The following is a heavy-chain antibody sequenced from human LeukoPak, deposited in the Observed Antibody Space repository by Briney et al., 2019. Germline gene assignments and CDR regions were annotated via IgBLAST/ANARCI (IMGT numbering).Heavy chain of an antibody. CDR2: INQDGSEK. Sequence: QPGGSLRLSCAASGFTFNNFWMTWVRQTPGKGLEWVATINQDGSEKYSVDSVKGRFTISRDNSKNTLYLQMNSLRVEDTAVYYCAKDLLAMTPMVSGLLCGGQGTLVTVSS. D-gene: IGHD5-18*01. J-gene: IGHJ4*02. V-gene: IGHV3-7*03. CDR1: GFTFNNFW. CDR3: AKDLLAMTPMVSGLLC.